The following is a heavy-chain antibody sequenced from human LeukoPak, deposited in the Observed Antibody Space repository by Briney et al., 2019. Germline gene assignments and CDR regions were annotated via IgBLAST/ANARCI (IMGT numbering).Heavy chain of an antibody. CDR1: GGSISSNNW. CDR3: ARSHYDSSGSPIFGLGVDY. V-gene: IGHV4-4*02. J-gene: IGHJ4*02. D-gene: IGHD3-22*01. CDR2: IYHSGSP. Sequence: SGTLSLTCAVSGGSISSNNWWGWVRQPPGKGLEWIGEIYHSGSPNYNPSLKSRVTISVDKSRNHFSLNLSSVTAADTAVYYCARSHYDSSGSPIFGLGVDYWGQGTLVTVSS.